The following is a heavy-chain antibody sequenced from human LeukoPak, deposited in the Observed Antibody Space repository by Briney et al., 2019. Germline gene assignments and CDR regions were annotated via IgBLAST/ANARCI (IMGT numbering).Heavy chain of an antibody. Sequence: GESLQISFQGSGYSFTSYWIGWVRQMPGKGLGWMGIIYPGDSDTRYSPSFQGQVTISADKSISTAYLQWSSLKASDTAMYYCARHTRRVVAAGHFDYWGQGTLVTVSS. CDR1: GYSFTSYW. J-gene: IGHJ4*02. D-gene: IGHD2-15*01. V-gene: IGHV5-51*01. CDR2: IYPGDSDT. CDR3: ARHTRRVVAAGHFDY.